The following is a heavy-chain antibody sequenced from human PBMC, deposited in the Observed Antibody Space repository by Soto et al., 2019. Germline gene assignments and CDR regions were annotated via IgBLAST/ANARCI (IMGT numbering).Heavy chain of an antibody. CDR2: IFSSGST. CDR1: GDSINTYT. D-gene: IGHD1-26*01. Sequence: QVQLQESGPGLVKPSETLSLTCTVSGDSINTYTWTWIRQPPGKGLEWIGYIFSSGSTNYNPSLQSRLTMSVDTSKNLFSLMLNSVTAADTAVYYCARGDQELDYWGQGTLVTVSS. CDR3: ARGDQELDY. J-gene: IGHJ4*02. V-gene: IGHV4-59*01.